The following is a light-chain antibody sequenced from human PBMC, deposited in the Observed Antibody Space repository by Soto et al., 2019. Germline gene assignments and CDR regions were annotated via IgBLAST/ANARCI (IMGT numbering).Light chain of an antibody. CDR1: QSVSSS. Sequence: EIMMTQSPATLSVSPGERATLSCRASQSVSSSLAWYQQKPGQAPRLLIYGVSTRATGIPARFSGSGSGTEFTLTISSLQPDDFATYYCQQYNSYPWTFGQGTKVDIK. V-gene: IGKV3-15*01. J-gene: IGKJ1*01. CDR2: GVS. CDR3: QQYNSYPWT.